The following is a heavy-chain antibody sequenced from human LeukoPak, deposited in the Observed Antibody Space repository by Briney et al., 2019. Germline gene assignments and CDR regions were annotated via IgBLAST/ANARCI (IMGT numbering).Heavy chain of an antibody. D-gene: IGHD3-3*01. CDR1: GGSISSSSYY. J-gene: IGHJ3*02. V-gene: IGHV4-39*01. CDR2: IYYSGST. Sequence: PSETLSLTCTVSGGSISSSSYYWGWIRQPPGKGLEWIGSIYYSGSTYYNPSLMSRVTISVDTSKNQFSLKLSSVTAADTAVYYCARRLGVEPGAFDIWGQGTMVTVSS. CDR3: ARRLGVEPGAFDI.